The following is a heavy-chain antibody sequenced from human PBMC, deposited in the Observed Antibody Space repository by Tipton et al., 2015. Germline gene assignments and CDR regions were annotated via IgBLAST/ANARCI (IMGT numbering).Heavy chain of an antibody. CDR2: IFHSGNT. V-gene: IGHV4-4*02. J-gene: IGHJ4*02. Sequence: TLSLTCAVSGGSISSGHWWTWVRQPPGKGLEWIGEIFHSGNTDYNPSLKSRVTMSVDKSKKQFSLELSSVTAADTAVYYCARMNAVTTPPAFYFDYWGQGTLVTVSS. D-gene: IGHD4-17*01. CDR1: GGSISSGHW. CDR3: ARMNAVTTPPAFYFDY.